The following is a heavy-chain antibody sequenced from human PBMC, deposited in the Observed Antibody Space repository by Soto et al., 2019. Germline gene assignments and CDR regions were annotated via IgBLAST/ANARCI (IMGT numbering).Heavy chain of an antibody. CDR2: ISGNGDTT. D-gene: IGHD5-12*01. V-gene: IGHV3-23*01. Sequence: EVQLLESGGGLVQPGGSLSLSCAASGFTFSSSAMSWVRQAPGKGLDWVSAISGNGDTTYYADSVNGRFPISRDISKNTLYLQMNSPRAEDTAGYYFAKIRGYDLGSTTFQHWGQGTLVTVSS. CDR3: AKIRGYDLGSTTFQH. J-gene: IGHJ1*01. CDR1: GFTFSSSA.